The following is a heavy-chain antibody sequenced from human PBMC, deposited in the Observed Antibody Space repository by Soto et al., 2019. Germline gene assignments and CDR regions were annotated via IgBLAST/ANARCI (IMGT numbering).Heavy chain of an antibody. J-gene: IGHJ4*02. V-gene: IGHV3-21*01. CDR1: GFTFSSYS. CDR2: ISSSSSYI. CDR3: ARAPRSPVYFDY. Sequence: GGSLRLSCAASGFTFSSYSMNWVRQAPGKGLEWVSSISSSSSYIYYADSVKGRFTISRDNAKNSLYLQMNSLRAEDTAVYYCARAPRSPVYFDYWGQGTLVTVSS.